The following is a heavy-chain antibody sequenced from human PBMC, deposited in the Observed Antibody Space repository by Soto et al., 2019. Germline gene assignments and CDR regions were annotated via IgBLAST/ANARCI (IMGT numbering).Heavy chain of an antibody. J-gene: IGHJ4*02. CDR1: GGSFSGYY. D-gene: IGHD3-22*01. CDR2: INHSGST. Sequence: SETLSLTCAMSGGSFSGYYWTWIRQPPGKGLEWIGEINHSGSTDYNPSLKSRVSMSADKAKHQFSLKLSSVTAADTAVYYCARAPKYYYDTSGDHYHVFDFWGQGTLVTVS. V-gene: IGHV4-34*01. CDR3: ARAPKYYYDTSGDHYHVFDF.